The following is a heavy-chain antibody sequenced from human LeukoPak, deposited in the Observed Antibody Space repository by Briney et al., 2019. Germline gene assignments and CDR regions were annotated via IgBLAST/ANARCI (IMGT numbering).Heavy chain of an antibody. D-gene: IGHD6-6*01. V-gene: IGHV3-74*01. J-gene: IGHJ4*02. CDR3: ASDCDPSRCASSSPDY. CDR2: VSGDGTTT. CDR1: GFGFSRYW. Sequence: GGSLRLSCAAAGFGFSRYWMHWGRQAPGKGLVWVSRVSGDGTTTTYADSVQGRFTVSRDNAKNTLFLQMNDLRPEDTAVYFCASDCDPSRCASSSPDYWREGTLVTVSS.